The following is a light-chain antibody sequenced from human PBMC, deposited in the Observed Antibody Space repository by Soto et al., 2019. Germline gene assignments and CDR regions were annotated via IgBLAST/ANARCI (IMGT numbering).Light chain of an antibody. Sequence: EIVMTQSPATLSVSPGERATLSCRSSQNVNNNLAWYQQRPGQAPRLLIYGASTRATDIPARFSGTGSGTEFTLTISSLQSEDLAVYHCQQYDSWPLTFGGGTNV. V-gene: IGKV3D-15*01. J-gene: IGKJ4*01. CDR2: GAS. CDR1: QNVNNN. CDR3: QQYDSWPLT.